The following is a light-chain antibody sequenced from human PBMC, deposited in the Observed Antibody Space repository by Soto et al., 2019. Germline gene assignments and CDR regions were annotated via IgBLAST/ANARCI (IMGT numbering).Light chain of an antibody. V-gene: IGLV2-14*01. Sequence: QSALTQPASVSGSPGQSITISCTGTSSDVGGYDYVSWYQQHPGKAPKLMIYEASNRPSGVSNRFSGSKYANTASLTISGLQTEDEADYYCISYTSSSPYVFGTGTKVTVL. CDR3: ISYTSSSPYV. J-gene: IGLJ1*01. CDR2: EAS. CDR1: SSDVGGYDY.